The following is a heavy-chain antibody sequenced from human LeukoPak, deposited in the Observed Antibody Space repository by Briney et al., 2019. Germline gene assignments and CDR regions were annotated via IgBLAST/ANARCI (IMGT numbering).Heavy chain of an antibody. CDR2: INHSGGT. V-gene: IGHV4-34*01. D-gene: IGHD3-9*01. J-gene: IGHJ5*02. CDR1: GGSFSGYY. Sequence: KSSETLSLTCAVYGGSFSGYYWSWIRQPPGKGLEWIGEINHSGGTNYNPSLKSRVTISVDTSKNQFSLKLNSVTAADTAVYYCARSPRGYDILTRTWGSNWFDPWGQGTLVTVSS. CDR3: ARSPRGYDILTRTWGSNWFDP.